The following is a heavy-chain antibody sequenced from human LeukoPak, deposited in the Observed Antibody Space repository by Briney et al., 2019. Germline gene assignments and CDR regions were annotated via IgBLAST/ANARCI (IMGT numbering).Heavy chain of an antibody. CDR2: IYYSGGT. CDR3: ARGGGVAGTPYNPYDH. CDR1: GGSISSYY. D-gene: IGHD6-19*01. Sequence: SETLSLTCTVSGGSISSYYWSWIRQPPGKGLEWIGYIYYSGGTNYNPSLKSRVTISVDTSKNQFSLKLSSVTAADTAVYYCARGGGVAGTPYNPYDHWGQGTLVTVSS. V-gene: IGHV4-59*01. J-gene: IGHJ4*02.